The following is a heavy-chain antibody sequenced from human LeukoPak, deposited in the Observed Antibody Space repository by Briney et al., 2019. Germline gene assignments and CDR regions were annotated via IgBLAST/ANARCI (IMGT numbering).Heavy chain of an antibody. CDR3: ARDLGIVVVVAATPGVDY. V-gene: IGHV1-46*01. D-gene: IGHD2-15*01. J-gene: IGHJ4*02. CDR1: GYTFTSYY. Sequence: ASVKVSCKASGYTFTSYYMHWVRQAPGQGLEWMGIINPSGGSTSYAQKFRGRVTMTRDTSTSTVYMELSSVRSEDTAVYYCARDLGIVVVVAATPGVDYWGQGTLVTVSS. CDR2: INPSGGST.